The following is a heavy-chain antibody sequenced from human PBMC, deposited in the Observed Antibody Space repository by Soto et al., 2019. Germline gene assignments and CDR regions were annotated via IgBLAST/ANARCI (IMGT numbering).Heavy chain of an antibody. CDR2: INPGRNT. CDR1: GDSLSGYY. D-gene: IGHD3-10*01. V-gene: IGHV4-34*01. CDR3: ARSHYGGWAAWFDP. J-gene: IGHJ5*02. Sequence: QVQLQQWGAGLLKPSETLSLTCGVHGDSLSGYYWTWIRQPPGRGLEWIGEINPGRNTNYNPSLKSRVTISTDTSENHFSLNLTSVTAADTAIYYCARSHYGGWAAWFDPWGQGTLVTISS.